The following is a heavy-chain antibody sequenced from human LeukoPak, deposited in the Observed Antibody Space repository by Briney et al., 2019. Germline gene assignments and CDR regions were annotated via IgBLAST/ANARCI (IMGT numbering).Heavy chain of an antibody. CDR3: ARSGVVRIPIDY. J-gene: IGHJ4*02. CDR1: GYSISSGYD. V-gene: IGHV4-38-2*01. Sequence: SETLSLTCAVSGYSISSGYDWAGIWQPPGRGLGGTGSTYQSGSTHYSPSLETRVPLSVHRSKHPFSLKLSSVTAADTAVYYCARSGVVRIPIDYWGQGALVTVSS. CDR2: TYQSGST. D-gene: IGHD2-2*01.